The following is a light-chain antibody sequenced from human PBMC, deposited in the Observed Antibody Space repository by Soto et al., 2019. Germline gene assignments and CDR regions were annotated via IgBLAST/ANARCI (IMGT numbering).Light chain of an antibody. V-gene: IGLV3-1*01. CDR3: QAWDSSYVV. J-gene: IGLJ2*01. CDR1: KLGDKY. CDR2: QDS. Sequence: SYELTQPPSVSVSPGQTASITCSGEKLGDKYACWHQQKPGQSPVLVIYQDSKRPSGIPERFSGSNSGNTATLTISGTQAMDEADYYCQAWDSSYVVFGGGTQLTVL.